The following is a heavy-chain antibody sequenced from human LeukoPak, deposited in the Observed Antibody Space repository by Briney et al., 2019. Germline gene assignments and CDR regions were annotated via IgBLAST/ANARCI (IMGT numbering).Heavy chain of an antibody. CDR1: GYTFTSYG. D-gene: IGHD2-15*01. J-gene: IGHJ4*02. Sequence: DSVKVSCKASGYTFTSYGISWVRQAPGQGLEWLGWINAYTGDAKYARKVQGRVTMTTDTSANTAYMDLWNLRSDDTAVYYCAATLRRRPYCSGGSCFDYWGQGTRVTVSS. CDR3: AATLRRRPYCSGGSCFDY. CDR2: INAYTGDA. V-gene: IGHV1-18*01.